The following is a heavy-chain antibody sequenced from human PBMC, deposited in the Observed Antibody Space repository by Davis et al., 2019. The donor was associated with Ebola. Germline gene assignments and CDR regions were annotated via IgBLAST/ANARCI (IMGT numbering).Heavy chain of an antibody. CDR1: GFTFSSHW. D-gene: IGHD3-10*01. Sequence: HTGGSLRLSCAASGFTFSSHWMHWVRQAPGKGLVWVSRINSDESITTYADSVKGRFTISRDNAKNTLFLRMSSLRAEDAGIYYCVGDYYYGMDVWGQGTTVTVSS. CDR2: INSDESIT. CDR3: VGDYYYGMDV. V-gene: IGHV3-74*01. J-gene: IGHJ6*02.